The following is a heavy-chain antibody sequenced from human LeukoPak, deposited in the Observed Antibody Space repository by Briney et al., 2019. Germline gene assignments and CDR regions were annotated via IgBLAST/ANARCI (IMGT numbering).Heavy chain of an antibody. Sequence: GGSLSLLCAVCGFIVSINYKMCAPDARGRGRVGGSDLYYGGSTYYADSVKGRFTISRDNSKNTLHLQMNSLRAEDTAVYYCARDLMKNYNYYYGMDVWGQGTTVTVSS. J-gene: IGHJ6*02. D-gene: IGHD3-9*01. CDR1: GFIVSINY. CDR2: LYYGGST. CDR3: ARDLMKNYNYYYGMDV. V-gene: IGHV3-66*01.